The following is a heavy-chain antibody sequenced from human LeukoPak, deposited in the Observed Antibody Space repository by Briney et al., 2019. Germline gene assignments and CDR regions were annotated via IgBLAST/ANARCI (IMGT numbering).Heavy chain of an antibody. Sequence: SQTLSLTCTVSGGSISSGGYYWSWIRQHPGKGLEWIGYIYYSGSTYYNPSLKGRVTISVDTSKNQFSLKLSSVTAADTAVYYCARGVYYYDSSGYYRTFDYWGQGTLVTVSS. CDR1: GGSISSGGYY. D-gene: IGHD3-22*01. CDR2: IYYSGST. J-gene: IGHJ4*02. CDR3: ARGVYYYDSSGYYRTFDY. V-gene: IGHV4-31*03.